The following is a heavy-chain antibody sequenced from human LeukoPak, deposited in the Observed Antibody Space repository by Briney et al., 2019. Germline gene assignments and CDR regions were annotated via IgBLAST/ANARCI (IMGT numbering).Heavy chain of an antibody. D-gene: IGHD2-2*01. V-gene: IGHV3-23*01. CDR1: GFTFSSYA. Sequence: GGSLRLSCAASGFTFSSYAMSWVRQAPGKGLEWVSAISGSGGSTYCADSVKGRFTISRDNSKNTLYLQMNSLRAEDTAVYYCAKDGWIICSSSSCYGGRPDPWGQGTLVTVSS. CDR3: AKDGWIICSSSSCYGGRPDP. J-gene: IGHJ5*02. CDR2: ISGSGGST.